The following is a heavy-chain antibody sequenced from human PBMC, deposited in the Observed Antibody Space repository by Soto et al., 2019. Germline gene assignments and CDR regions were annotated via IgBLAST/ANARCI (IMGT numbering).Heavy chain of an antibody. V-gene: IGHV3-9*01. D-gene: IGHD3-10*01. CDR1: GFTFDDYA. J-gene: IGHJ6*02. CDR2: ITWNSGTI. CDR3: AKDHYGSAISGMAV. Sequence: EVQLVESGGGLVQPGRSLRLSCAASGFTFDDYAMHWVRQTPGKGLEWVSGITWNSGTIGYADSVKGRFTISRDNGKNSLYLQMNSLRPEDTALYYCAKDHYGSAISGMAVWGQGTTVTVSS.